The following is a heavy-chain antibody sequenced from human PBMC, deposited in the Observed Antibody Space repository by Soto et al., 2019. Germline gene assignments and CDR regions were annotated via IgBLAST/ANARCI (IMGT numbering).Heavy chain of an antibody. CDR1: RYTFTGYY. CDR3: ARGLDDSGYDPLAENYYYYGMDV. D-gene: IGHD5-12*01. J-gene: IGHJ6*02. CDR2: INPNSGGT. V-gene: IGHV1-2*02. Sequence: GASVKVSCKASRYTFTGYYMHWVRQAPGQGLEWMGWINPNSGGTNYAQKFQGRVTMTRDTSISTAYMELSRLRSDDTAVYYCARGLDDSGYDPLAENYYYYGMDVWGQGTTVTVSS.